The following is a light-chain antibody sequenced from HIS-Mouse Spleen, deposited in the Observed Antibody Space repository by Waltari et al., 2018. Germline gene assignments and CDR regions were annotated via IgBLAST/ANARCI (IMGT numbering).Light chain of an antibody. Sequence: EIVLTQSPGTLSLSPRERATLSCRASQSVSSSYLAWYQQKPGQAPRLLIYGASSRGTGIPDRFSGSGSGTDFTLTISRLEPEDFAVYYCQQYGSSPYTFGQGTKLEIK. CDR3: QQYGSSPYT. CDR2: GAS. J-gene: IGKJ2*01. CDR1: QSVSSSY. V-gene: IGKV3-20*01.